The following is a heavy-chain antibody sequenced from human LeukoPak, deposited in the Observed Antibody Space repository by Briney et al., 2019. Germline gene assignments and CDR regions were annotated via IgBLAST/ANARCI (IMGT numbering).Heavy chain of an antibody. CDR3: ARANKYYYDSSGPSDY. Sequence: SETLSLTCTVSGGSISSGDYYWSWIRQPPGKGLEWLGYIYYSGSTYYNPSLKSRVTISVDTPKNQFSLKLSSVTAADTAVYYCARANKYYYDSSGPSDYWGQGTLVTVSS. V-gene: IGHV4-30-4*01. CDR1: GGSISSGDYY. J-gene: IGHJ4*02. CDR2: IYYSGST. D-gene: IGHD3-22*01.